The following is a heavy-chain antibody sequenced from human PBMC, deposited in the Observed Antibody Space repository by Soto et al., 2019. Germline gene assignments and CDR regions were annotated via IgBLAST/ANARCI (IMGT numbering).Heavy chain of an antibody. CDR1: GFTFSSYS. D-gene: IGHD3-3*01. CDR3: ARDHYDFWSGYYGFDP. J-gene: IGHJ5*02. Sequence: GGSLRLSCAASGFTFSSYSMNWVRQAPGKGLEWVSSISSSSSYIYYADSVKGRFTISRDNAKNSLYLQMNSLRAEDTAVYYCARDHYDFWSGYYGFDPWGQGTLVTV. V-gene: IGHV3-21*01. CDR2: ISSSSSYI.